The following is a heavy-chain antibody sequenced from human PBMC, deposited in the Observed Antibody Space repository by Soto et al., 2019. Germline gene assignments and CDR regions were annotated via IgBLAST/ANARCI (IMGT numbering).Heavy chain of an antibody. CDR2: IYWDDDK. V-gene: IGHV2-5*02. CDR1: GFSLSTSGVG. J-gene: IGHJ5*02. Sequence: QITLKESGPTLVKPTQTLTLTCTFSGFSLSTSGVGVGWIRQPPGKALEWLALIYWDDDKRYSPSLKSRLTITKDTPKTQVVLTMTNMDPVDTATYYCAHRPGDSSSWYFHNWFDPWGQGTLVTVSS. D-gene: IGHD6-13*01. CDR3: AHRPGDSSSWYFHNWFDP.